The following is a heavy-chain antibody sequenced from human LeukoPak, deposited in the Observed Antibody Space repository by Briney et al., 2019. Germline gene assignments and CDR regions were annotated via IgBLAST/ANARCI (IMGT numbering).Heavy chain of an antibody. D-gene: IGHD2-2*01. V-gene: IGHV6-1*01. Sequence: SQTLSLTCAISGDRVSSNSAVWNWIRQSPSRGLEWLGRTYYRSKWYNDDAVSVKSRITLSPDTSKNQFSLQLNSVTPEDTAVYYCAREPCSSTSCYEVDWFDPWGQGTLVTVSS. CDR3: AREPCSSTSCYEVDWFDP. J-gene: IGHJ5*02. CDR1: GDRVSSNSAV. CDR2: TYYRSKWYN.